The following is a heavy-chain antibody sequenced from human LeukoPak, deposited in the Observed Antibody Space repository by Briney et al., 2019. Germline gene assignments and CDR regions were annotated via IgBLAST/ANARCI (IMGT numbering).Heavy chain of an antibody. Sequence: SVKVSCKASGYPFTTYGITWVRQAPGQGLQYLGGSIPNFRTAKYAQDFQGRVTITTDETTAYMELSSLTSEDTAVYYCARAGRFSNYDYYYHMDVWGKGTTVIVSS. D-gene: IGHD3-10*01. V-gene: IGHV1-69*05. CDR2: SIPNFRTA. J-gene: IGHJ6*03. CDR1: GYPFTTYG. CDR3: ARAGRFSNYDYYYHMDV.